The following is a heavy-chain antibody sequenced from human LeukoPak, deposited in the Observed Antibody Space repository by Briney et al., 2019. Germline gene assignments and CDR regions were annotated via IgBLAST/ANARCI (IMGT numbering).Heavy chain of an antibody. J-gene: IGHJ4*02. CDR2: IRGSGGST. V-gene: IGHV3-23*01. CDR1: GFTFSSYA. CDR3: AKAGLLYNWNYLFFDY. D-gene: IGHD1-7*01. Sequence: SGGSLRLSCAASGFTFSSYAMSWVRQAPGKGLEWVSAIRGSGGSTYYADSVKGRFTISRDNSKNTLYLQMNSLRAEDTAVYYCAKAGLLYNWNYLFFDYWGQGTLVTVSS.